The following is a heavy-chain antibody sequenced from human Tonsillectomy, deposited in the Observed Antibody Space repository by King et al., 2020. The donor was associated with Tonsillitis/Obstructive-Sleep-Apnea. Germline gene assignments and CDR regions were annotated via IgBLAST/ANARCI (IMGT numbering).Heavy chain of an antibody. J-gene: IGHJ6*03. V-gene: IGHV3-33*01. CDR3: AREEGSGRSECSSTSCKALHYYYYMDV. CDR2: IWYDGSNK. Sequence: VQLVQSGGGVVQPGRSLRLSCAASGFTFSSYGMHWVRQAPGKGLEWVAVIWYDGSNKYYADSVKGRFTISRDNSKNTLYLQMNSLRAEDTAVYYCAREEGSGRSECSSTSCKALHYYYYMDVWGKGTTVTVSS. CDR1: GFTFSSYG. D-gene: IGHD2-2*01.